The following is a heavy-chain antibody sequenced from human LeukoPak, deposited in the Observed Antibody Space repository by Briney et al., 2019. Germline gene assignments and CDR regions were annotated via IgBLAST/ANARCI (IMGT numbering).Heavy chain of an antibody. CDR2: IRGSGGVT. J-gene: IGHJ4*02. Sequence: GGSLRLSCAASGFSFSTYAMSWVRQAPGKGLEWVSGIRGSGGVTYYADSVKGRFTISRDNSKNTLYLQMNSLRAEDTAVYYCAKDPIFSYSSSWYARDFDYWGQGTLVTVSS. V-gene: IGHV3-23*01. CDR1: GFSFSTYA. D-gene: IGHD6-13*01. CDR3: AKDPIFSYSSSWYARDFDY.